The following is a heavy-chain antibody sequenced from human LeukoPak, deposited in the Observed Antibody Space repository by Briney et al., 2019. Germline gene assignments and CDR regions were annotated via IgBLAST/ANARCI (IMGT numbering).Heavy chain of an antibody. J-gene: IGHJ4*02. V-gene: IGHV1-18*01. CDR3: ARRGNYYDNDY. CDR1: GYTFTSYG. D-gene: IGHD3-22*01. Sequence: ASVKVSCKASGYTFTSYGINWVRQALGQGLEWMGWISGYNGNTKYAQNLQGRVTMTTDTSTSTAYMELRSLRFDDTAVYYCARRGNYYDNDYWGQGTLVTVSS. CDR2: ISGYNGNT.